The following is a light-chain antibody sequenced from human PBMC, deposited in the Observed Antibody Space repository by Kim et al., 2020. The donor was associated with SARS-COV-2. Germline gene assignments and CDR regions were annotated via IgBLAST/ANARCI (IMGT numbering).Light chain of an antibody. J-gene: IGLJ2*01. V-gene: IGLV3-1*01. CDR1: KLGEKY. Sequence: VPPGQAARITCSGDKLGEKYTSWYQHKSGQSPVVVIYQDNKRPSVMTERFSGSSSGNTATLTISGTQPMDEADYYCQTWDSTTVIFGGGTQLTVL. CDR2: QDN. CDR3: QTWDSTTVI.